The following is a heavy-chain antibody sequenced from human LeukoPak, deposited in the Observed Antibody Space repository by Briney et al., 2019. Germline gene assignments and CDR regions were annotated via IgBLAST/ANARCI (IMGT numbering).Heavy chain of an antibody. V-gene: IGHV4-59*08. CDR2: IYYSGST. CDR3: ARRSDFCSGYSYYFDY. J-gene: IGHJ4*02. D-gene: IGHD3-3*01. CDR1: GGSISSYY. Sequence: PSETLSLTCTVSGGSISSYYWSWIRQPPGKGLEWIGYIYYSGSTNYNPSLKSRVTISVDTSKNQFSLKLSSVTAADTAVYYCARRSDFCSGYSYYFDYWGQGTLVTVSS.